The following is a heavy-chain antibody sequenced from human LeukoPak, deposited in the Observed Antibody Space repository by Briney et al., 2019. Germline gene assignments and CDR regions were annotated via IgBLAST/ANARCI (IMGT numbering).Heavy chain of an antibody. D-gene: IGHD4-17*01. J-gene: IGHJ6*02. CDR1: GYTFTSYY. CDR2: INPSGGST. CDR3: ARGTTLTTVLGLGMDV. V-gene: IGHV1-46*01. Sequence: SVKVSCRASGYTFTSYYMHWVRQAPGQGLEWRGIINPSGGSTSYAQKFQGRVTMTRDTSTSTVYMELSSLRAEDTAVYYCARGTTLTTVLGLGMDVWGQGTTVTVS.